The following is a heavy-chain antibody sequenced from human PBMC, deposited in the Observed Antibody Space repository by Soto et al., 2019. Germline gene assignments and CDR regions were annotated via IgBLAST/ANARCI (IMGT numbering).Heavy chain of an antibody. CDR2: IWYDGSNK. CDR1: GFTFSSYG. J-gene: IGHJ3*02. Sequence: GGSLRLSCAASGFTFSSYGMHWVRQAPGKGLEWVAVIWYDGSNKYYADSVKGRFTISRDNSKNTLYLQMNSLRAEDTAVYYCARGGYYYDMLYAFDIWGQGTMVTVSS. CDR3: ARGGYYYDMLYAFDI. D-gene: IGHD3-22*01. V-gene: IGHV3-33*01.